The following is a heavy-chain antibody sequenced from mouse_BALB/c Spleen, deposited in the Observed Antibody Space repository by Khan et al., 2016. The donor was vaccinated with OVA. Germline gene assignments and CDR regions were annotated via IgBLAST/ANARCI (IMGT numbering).Heavy chain of an antibody. Sequence: EVQVVESGPELMKPGASVKISCKASGYSFTSYYIHWVKQSHGKSLEWIGYIDPFNGGPSYNPKFKGKATLTVDKSSSTAYMHLSSLTSDDSAVYYCARHGYVAWFAYWGQGTLVTVSA. CDR1: GYSFTSYY. D-gene: IGHD2-2*01. V-gene: IGHV1S135*01. CDR3: ARHGYVAWFAY. CDR2: IDPFNGGP. J-gene: IGHJ3*01.